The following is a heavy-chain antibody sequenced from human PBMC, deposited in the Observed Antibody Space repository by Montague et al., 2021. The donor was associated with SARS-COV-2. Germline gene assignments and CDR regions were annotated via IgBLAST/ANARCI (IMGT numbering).Heavy chain of an antibody. CDR3: AAFAVTAGKKIDY. J-gene: IGHJ4*02. CDR2: IYYGGNP. CDR1: GVFITSSGFF. Sequence: TLSLTCTVSGVFITSSGFFWSWIRQHPGKGLEWVCYIYYGGNPYYNPSLKSRLSISVDTSKNQISLNLTSVTAADTAVYYCAAFAVTAGKKIDYWGQGTLVPVSS. V-gene: IGHV4-31*03. D-gene: IGHD2-21*02.